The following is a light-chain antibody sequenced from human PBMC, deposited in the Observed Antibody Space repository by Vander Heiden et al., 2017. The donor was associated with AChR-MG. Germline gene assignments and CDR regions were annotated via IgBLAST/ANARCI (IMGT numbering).Light chain of an antibody. CDR2: WAS. Sequence: DIVMTQSPDSLAVSLGERATINCKSSQSVLYSSNNKNYLAWYQQKPGQPPKLLIYWASTRESGVPDRFSGSGSGTDFTLTIISLHAEDVAVYYCQQYDSTPWTFGQWTKVEIK. CDR3: QQYDSTPWT. J-gene: IGKJ1*01. CDR1: QSVLYSSNNKNY. V-gene: IGKV4-1*01.